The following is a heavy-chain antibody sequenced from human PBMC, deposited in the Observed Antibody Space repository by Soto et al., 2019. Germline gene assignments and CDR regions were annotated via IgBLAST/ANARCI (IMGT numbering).Heavy chain of an antibody. CDR3: ATSQKGYNGNCFDH. J-gene: IGHJ4*02. CDR1: GGSISGRCYY. CDR2: VFYTWFT. Sequence: SQTLSLTWPVSGGSISGRCYYLSWIRQSPGNGPEWIVSVFYTWFTSYNPSLESRVSVSLDTSKNQFSLKVSGVSAADTAVYYCATSQKGYNGNCFDHWGQGALVTVSS. D-gene: IGHD2-15*01. V-gene: IGHV4-39*01.